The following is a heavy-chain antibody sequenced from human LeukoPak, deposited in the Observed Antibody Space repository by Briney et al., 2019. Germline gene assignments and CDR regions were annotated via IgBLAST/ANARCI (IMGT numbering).Heavy chain of an antibody. J-gene: IGHJ6*03. Sequence: ETLSLTCAVYGGSFSGYYWSWVRQAPGQGLEWVSSITSGSSYIYYADSVKGRFTISRDNAKSSLYLQMNSLRAEDTAVYYCAREIYDRSDYFPSGYYYYMDVWGKGTTVTISS. CDR3: AREIYDRSDYFPSGYYYYMDV. CDR1: GGSFSGYY. D-gene: IGHD3-22*01. CDR2: ITSGSSYI. V-gene: IGHV3-21*01.